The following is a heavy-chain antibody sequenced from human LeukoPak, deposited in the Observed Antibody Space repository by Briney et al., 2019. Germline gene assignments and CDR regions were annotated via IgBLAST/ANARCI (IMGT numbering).Heavy chain of an antibody. V-gene: IGHV1-69*13. CDR3: ARAMDYSHGAHYYYGMDV. D-gene: IGHD5-18*01. Sequence: GASVKVSCKASGGTFSSYAISWVRQAPGQGLEWMGGIIPIFGTANYAQKFQGRVTITADESTSTAYMELSSLRSEDTAVYYCARAMDYSHGAHYYYGMDVWGQGTTVTVSS. CDR2: IIPIFGTA. J-gene: IGHJ6*02. CDR1: GGTFSSYA.